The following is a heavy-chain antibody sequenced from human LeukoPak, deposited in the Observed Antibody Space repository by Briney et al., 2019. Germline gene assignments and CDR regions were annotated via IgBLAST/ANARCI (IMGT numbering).Heavy chain of an antibody. Sequence: PGGSLRLSCAASGFTFSSYAMSWVRQAPGKGLEWVSAISGSGGSTYYADSVKGRFTISRDNSKNTLYLQMNSLKTEDTAVYYCTTVLEPLDYFDYWGQGTLVTVSS. V-gene: IGHV3-23*01. CDR1: GFTFSSYA. CDR2: ISGSGGST. D-gene: IGHD1-1*01. J-gene: IGHJ4*02. CDR3: TTVLEPLDYFDY.